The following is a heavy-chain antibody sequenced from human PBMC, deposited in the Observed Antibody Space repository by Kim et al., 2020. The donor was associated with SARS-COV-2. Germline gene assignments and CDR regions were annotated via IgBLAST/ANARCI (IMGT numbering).Heavy chain of an antibody. CDR1: GFTFSSYA. Sequence: GGSLRLSCSVSGFTFSSYAMHRVRQTPGKGLEYVSTITSDGDTTYYTDSVKGRFTISRDNSKNTLYLQMSSLRAEDTSVYYCVKARAGNYFSGGFDYWGQGTLVSVSS. CDR2: ITSDGDTT. D-gene: IGHD3-10*01. V-gene: IGHV3-64D*08. J-gene: IGHJ4*02. CDR3: VKARAGNYFSGGFDY.